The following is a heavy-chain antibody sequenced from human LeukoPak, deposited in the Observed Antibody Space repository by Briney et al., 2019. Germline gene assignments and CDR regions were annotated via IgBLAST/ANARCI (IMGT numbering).Heavy chain of an antibody. V-gene: IGHV4-38-2*01. CDR2: IHHSGTT. CDR1: GYSISSGYY. D-gene: IGHD5-18*01. CDR3: ARSGYSYGYYLEYDY. J-gene: IGHJ4*02. Sequence: SETLSLTCAVSGYSISSGYYWGWIRQPPGKGLEWIGSIHHSGTTYYNPSLKSRVTISIDTSKNQFSLKLSSVAAADTAVYYCARSGYSYGYYLEYDYWGQGTLVTVSS.